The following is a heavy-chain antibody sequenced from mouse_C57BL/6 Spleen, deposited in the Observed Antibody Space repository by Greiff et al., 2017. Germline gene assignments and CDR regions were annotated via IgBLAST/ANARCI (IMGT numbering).Heavy chain of an antibody. D-gene: IGHD1-1*01. CDR3: TTDYYSGSSG. Sequence: EVKLVESGAELVRPGASVKLSCTASGFNIKDDYMHWVKQRPEQGLEWIGWIDPENGDTEYASKFQGKATITADTSSNTAYLQLSSLTSEDTAVYYCTTDYYSGSSGWGQGTTLTVSS. V-gene: IGHV14-4*01. J-gene: IGHJ2*01. CDR2: IDPENGDT. CDR1: GFNIKDDY.